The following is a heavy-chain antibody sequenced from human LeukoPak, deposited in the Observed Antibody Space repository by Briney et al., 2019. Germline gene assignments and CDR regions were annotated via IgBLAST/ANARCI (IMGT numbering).Heavy chain of an antibody. CDR1: GFTFSSYS. V-gene: IGHV3-21*01. CDR2: ISSSSSYI. CDR3: ARDLGYCSSTSCTDAFDI. Sequence: GGSLRLSCAASGFTFSSYSMNWVRQAPGKGLEWVSSISSSSSYIYYADSVKGRFTISRDNAKNSLYLQMNSLGAEDTAVYYCARDLGYCSSTSCTDAFDIWGQGTMVTVSS. D-gene: IGHD2-2*01. J-gene: IGHJ3*02.